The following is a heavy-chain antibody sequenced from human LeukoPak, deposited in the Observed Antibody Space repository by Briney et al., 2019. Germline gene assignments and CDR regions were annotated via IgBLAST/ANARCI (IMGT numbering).Heavy chain of an antibody. Sequence: ASVKVSCKASGYTFTSYYMHWVRQVPGQGLEWMGVINPTGGSTNYAQKFQGRVTMTRDTSTSTVYMELTSLISEDTAMYFCARTHDYVSSGLDYWGQGTLVTVSS. CDR3: ARTHDYVSSGLDY. D-gene: IGHD3-22*01. CDR1: GYTFTSYY. J-gene: IGHJ4*02. V-gene: IGHV1-46*01. CDR2: INPTGGST.